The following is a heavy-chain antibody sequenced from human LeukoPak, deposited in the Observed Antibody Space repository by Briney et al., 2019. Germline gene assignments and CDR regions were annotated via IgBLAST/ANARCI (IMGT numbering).Heavy chain of an antibody. CDR3: ARDCIPAAIGWFDP. CDR1: GFTFSSYS. CDR2: ISSSSSTI. J-gene: IGHJ5*02. V-gene: IGHV3-48*02. Sequence: SGGSLRFSCAASGFTFSSYSMNWVRQAPGKGLEWVSYISSSSSTIYYADSVKGRFTISRDNAKNSLYLQMNSLRDEDTAVYYCARDCIPAAIGWFDPWGQGTLVTVSS. D-gene: IGHD2-2*01.